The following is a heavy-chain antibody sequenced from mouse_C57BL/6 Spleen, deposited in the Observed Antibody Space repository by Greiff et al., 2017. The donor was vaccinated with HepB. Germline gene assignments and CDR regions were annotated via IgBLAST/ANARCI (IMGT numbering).Heavy chain of an antibody. CDR2: IDPSDSYT. V-gene: IGHV1-69*01. CDR3: ARSELRSYFDY. CDR1: GYTFTSYW. Sequence: VQLQQPGAELVMPGASVKLSCKASGYTFTSYWMHWVKQRPGQGLEWIGEIDPSDSYTNYNQKFKGKSTLTVDKSSSTAYMQLSSLTSEDSAVYYCARSELRSYFDYWGQGTTLTVSS. J-gene: IGHJ2*01. D-gene: IGHD1-1*01.